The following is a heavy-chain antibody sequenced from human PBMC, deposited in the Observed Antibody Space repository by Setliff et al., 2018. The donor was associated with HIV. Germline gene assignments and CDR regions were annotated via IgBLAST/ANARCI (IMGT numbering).Heavy chain of an antibody. CDR1: GGSINSFY. J-gene: IGHJ4*02. CDR3: ARDRTEFVDGGYYPYYFDS. Sequence: PSETLSLTCTVSGGSINSFYWNWVRQPAGRGLEWIGRIFASGNTNYNPSLKSRVTMSVDTSKNQFSLNLNSVTAADTAVYYCARDRTEFVDGGYYPYYFDSWGQGTLVTVSS. V-gene: IGHV4-4*07. D-gene: IGHD3-22*01. CDR2: IFASGNT.